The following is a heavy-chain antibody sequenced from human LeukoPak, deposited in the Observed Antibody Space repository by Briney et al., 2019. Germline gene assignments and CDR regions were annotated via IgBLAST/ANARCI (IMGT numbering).Heavy chain of an antibody. CDR2: INPNSGGT. CDR3: AKDLSDIVVVPAAIFCVDY. J-gene: IGHJ4*02. V-gene: IGHV1-2*02. D-gene: IGHD2-2*01. Sequence: ASVKVSCKASGYTFTGYYMHWVRQAPGQGLEWMGWINPNSGGTNYAQKFQGRVTMTRDTSISTAYMELSRLRSDDTAVYYCAKDLSDIVVVPAAIFCVDYWGQGTLVTVSS. CDR1: GYTFTGYY.